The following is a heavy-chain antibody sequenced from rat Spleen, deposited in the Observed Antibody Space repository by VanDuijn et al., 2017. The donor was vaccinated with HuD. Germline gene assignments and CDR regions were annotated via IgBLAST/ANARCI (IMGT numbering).Heavy chain of an antibody. CDR3: ARGSLVDY. J-gene: IGHJ2*01. Sequence: EVQLKESGPGLVRPSQTLSLTCTVSGFSLTDYSVHWVRLPPGKGLEWMGVMWGGGTTTYNSALKSRLSISRDTSKSQVFLKMSSLKTEETATYYCARGSLVDYWGQGVMVTVSS. V-gene: IGHV2S63*01. D-gene: IGHD1-12*02. CDR2: MWGGGTT. CDR1: GFSLTDYS.